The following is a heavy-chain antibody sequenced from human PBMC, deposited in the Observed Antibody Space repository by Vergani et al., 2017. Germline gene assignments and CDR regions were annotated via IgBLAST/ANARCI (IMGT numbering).Heavy chain of an antibody. V-gene: IGHV4-34*01. J-gene: IGHJ5*02. D-gene: IGHD3-10*01. CDR1: GAAFNSYQ. CDR3: ARLGYYGSGSYVWFDP. CDR2: IDDKGKS. Sequence: QVQLHQWGAGLLKTSETLSLTCAVSGAAFNSYQWTWIRQSPGRGLEWIGEIDDKGKSICNPTLKSRVTISVDTSKNQFSLKLSSVTAADTAVYYCARLGYYGSGSYVWFDPWGQGTLVTVSS.